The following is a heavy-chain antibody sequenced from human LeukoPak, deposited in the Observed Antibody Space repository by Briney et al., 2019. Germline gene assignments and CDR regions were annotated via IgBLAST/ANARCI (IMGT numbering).Heavy chain of an antibody. CDR1: GGSISTYY. CDR3: ARGVHISAYWSSGKNAFDI. V-gene: IGHV4-59*01. D-gene: IGHD3-22*01. J-gene: IGHJ3*02. Sequence: PSETLSLTCTVSGGSISTYYWSWIRQPPGKGLEWMGDIYNSGSTNDNPSLKSRVTISVDTSKNQFSLKMTYVTAADTAVYYCARGVHISAYWSSGKNAFDIWGQGTMVTVSS. CDR2: IYNSGST.